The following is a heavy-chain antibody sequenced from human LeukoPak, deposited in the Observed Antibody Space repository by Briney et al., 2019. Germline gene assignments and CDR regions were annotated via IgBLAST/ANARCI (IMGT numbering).Heavy chain of an antibody. D-gene: IGHD5-18*01. Sequence: SETLSLTCAVYGGYFSGYYWSWTRHPPGKGLEWIGEINHSGSPNYHPSLKARVTISVNTPKNHFSLKLSSLTPGDRPVYYCARGNKWIHVWLPSEGNWIDTWGQGSLVTVSS. CDR1: GGYFSGYY. J-gene: IGHJ5*02. CDR2: INHSGSP. CDR3: ARGNKWIHVWLPSEGNWIDT. V-gene: IGHV4-34*01.